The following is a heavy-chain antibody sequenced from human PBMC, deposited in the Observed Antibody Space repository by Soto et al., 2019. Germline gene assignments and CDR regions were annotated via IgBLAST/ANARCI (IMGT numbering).Heavy chain of an antibody. D-gene: IGHD6-19*01. J-gene: IGHJ4*02. Sequence: SETLSLTCIVSGGSISSYYWSWIRQPPGKGLEWIGYIYYSGSTKYNPSLKSRVTISVDTSNDQFSLKLTSVTAADTAVYYCERDKYSNGWVDYWGQGTLVTVSS. V-gene: IGHV4-59*01. CDR2: IYYSGST. CDR1: GGSISSYY. CDR3: ERDKYSNGWVDY.